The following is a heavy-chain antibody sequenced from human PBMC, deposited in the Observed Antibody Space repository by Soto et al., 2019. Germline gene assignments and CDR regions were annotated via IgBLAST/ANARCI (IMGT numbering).Heavy chain of an antibody. V-gene: IGHV1-69*06. J-gene: IGHJ4*02. Sequence: QVQLVQSGAEVKKPGSSVKVSCKASGGTFSRYAISWVRQAPGQGLEWMGGIIPVFRTPNYAQKFQGRVTITGDKSPSHVYMEGGSLESADNGVNYWAEGGGEMANPPPYIYWGQGTLVTVSS. D-gene: IGHD3-16*01. CDR3: AEGGGEMANPPPYIY. CDR2: IIPVFRTP. CDR1: GGTFSRYA.